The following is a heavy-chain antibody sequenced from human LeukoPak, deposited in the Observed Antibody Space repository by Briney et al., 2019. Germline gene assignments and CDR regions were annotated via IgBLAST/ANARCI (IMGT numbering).Heavy chain of an antibody. CDR3: ARQGYCSSTSCYKNPEYFQH. CDR2: IYHSGST. CDR1: GYSISSGYY. D-gene: IGHD2-2*02. V-gene: IGHV4-38-2*01. J-gene: IGHJ1*01. Sequence: SETLSLTCAVSGYSISSGYYWGWIRQPSGKGLEWIGSIYHSGSTYYNPSLKSRVTISVDTSKNQFSLKLSSVTAADTAVYYCARQGYCSSTSCYKNPEYFQHWGQGTQVTVSS.